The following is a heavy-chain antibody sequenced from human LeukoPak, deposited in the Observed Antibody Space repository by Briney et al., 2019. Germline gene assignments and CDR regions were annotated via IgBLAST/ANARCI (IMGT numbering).Heavy chain of an antibody. J-gene: IGHJ4*02. CDR1: GGSISSYY. D-gene: IGHD3-22*01. CDR2: IYYSGST. V-gene: IGHV4-59*12. CDR3: ARRGPNYYDSSGYLDY. Sequence: SETLSLTCTVSGGSISSYYWSWIRQPPGKGLEWIGYIYYSGSTNYNPSLKSRVTISVDTSKNQFSLKLSSVTAADTAVYYCARRGPNYYDSSGYLDYWGQGTLVTVSS.